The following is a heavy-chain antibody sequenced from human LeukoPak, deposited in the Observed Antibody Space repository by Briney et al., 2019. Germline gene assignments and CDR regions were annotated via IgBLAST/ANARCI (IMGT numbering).Heavy chain of an antibody. CDR1: GGSISSGTYY. Sequence: SETLSLTCTVSGGSISSGTYYWGWIRQPPGTGLEWIGSIFYSGSTYYNPSLKSRVTISVDTSNNQFSLELTSVTSADTAVYYCARRLYSPASFDIWGQGTMVTVSS. J-gene: IGHJ3*02. D-gene: IGHD5-12*01. CDR3: ARRLYSPASFDI. CDR2: IFYSGST. V-gene: IGHV4-39*01.